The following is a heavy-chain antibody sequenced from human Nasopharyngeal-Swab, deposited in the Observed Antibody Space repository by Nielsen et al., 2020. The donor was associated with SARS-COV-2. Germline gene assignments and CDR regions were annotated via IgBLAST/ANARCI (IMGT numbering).Heavy chain of an antibody. CDR3: ARDKDSGYELTPPLY. CDR2: IKQDGSEK. J-gene: IGHJ4*02. CDR1: GKKVSSYW. D-gene: IGHD5-12*01. Sequence: GGARREHCEARGKKVSSYWMSWVRQAPGKGLEWVANIKQDGSEKYYVDSVKGRFTISRDNAKNSLYLQMNSLRAEDTAVYYCARDKDSGYELTPPLYWGQGTLVTVSS. V-gene: IGHV3-7*01.